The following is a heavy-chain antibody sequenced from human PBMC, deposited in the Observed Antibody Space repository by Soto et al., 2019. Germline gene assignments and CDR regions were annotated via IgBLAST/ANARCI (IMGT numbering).Heavy chain of an antibody. CDR1: GGTFSSYA. CDR2: IIPIFGTA. D-gene: IGHD3-10*01. Sequence: QVQLVQSGAEVKKPGSSVKVSCKASGGTFSSYAISWVRQAPGQGLEWMGGIIPIFGTANYAQQFQGRVTITADESTSPAYMELGSLRSEDTAVYYCSRGPITMVRDYYGMDVWGQGTTVTVSS. CDR3: SRGPITMVRDYYGMDV. J-gene: IGHJ6*02. V-gene: IGHV1-69*01.